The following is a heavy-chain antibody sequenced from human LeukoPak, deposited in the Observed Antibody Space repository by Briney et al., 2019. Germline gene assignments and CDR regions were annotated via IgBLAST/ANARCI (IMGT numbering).Heavy chain of an antibody. CDR1: GGSISTYY. Sequence: SETLSLTCTVSGGSISTYYWSWIRQPPGKGLEWIGYIYYSGSTNYNPSLKSRVTISVDTSKNQFSLKLSSVTAADTAVYCCARAPSAKNSSPYFFDYWGQGTLVTVSS. V-gene: IGHV4-59*01. CDR2: IYYSGST. D-gene: IGHD6-6*01. CDR3: ARAPSAKNSSPYFFDY. J-gene: IGHJ4*02.